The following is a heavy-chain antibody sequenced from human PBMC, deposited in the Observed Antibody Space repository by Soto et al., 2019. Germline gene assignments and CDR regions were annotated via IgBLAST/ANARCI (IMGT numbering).Heavy chain of an antibody. CDR2: ISGSGGST. Sequence: EVQLLESGGGLVQPGGSLRLSCAASGFTFSSYAMSWVRQAPGKGRERVSAISGSGGSTYYADSVKGRFTISRDNSKNTLYLQMNSLRAEDTAVYYCAKDSGGFGEYQLLPFDYWGQGTLVTVSS. J-gene: IGHJ4*02. V-gene: IGHV3-23*01. CDR1: GFTFSSYA. D-gene: IGHD2-2*01. CDR3: AKDSGGFGEYQLLPFDY.